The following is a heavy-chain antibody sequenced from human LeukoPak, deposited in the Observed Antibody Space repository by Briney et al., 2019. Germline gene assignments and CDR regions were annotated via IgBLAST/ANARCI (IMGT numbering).Heavy chain of an antibody. CDR2: ISAYNGNT. D-gene: IGHD3-3*01. V-gene: IGHV1-18*01. CDR1: GYTFTSYG. CDR3: ARDGHTYYDFWSGYATYYY. J-gene: IGHJ4*02. Sequence: ASVKVSCKASGYTFTSYGISWVRQAPGQGLEWMGWISAYNGNTNYAQKLQGRVTMTTDTSTSTAYMELRSLRSDDTAVYYCARDGHTYYDFWSGYATYYYWGQGTLVTVSS.